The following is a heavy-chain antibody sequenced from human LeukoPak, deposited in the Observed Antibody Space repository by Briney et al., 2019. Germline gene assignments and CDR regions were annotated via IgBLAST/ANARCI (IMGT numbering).Heavy chain of an antibody. CDR1: GFTFSSYA. J-gene: IGHJ3*02. D-gene: IGHD3-16*01. Sequence: GGSLRLSCAASGFTFSSYAMSWVRQAPGKGLEWVSAISGSGGSTYYADSVKGRFTISRDNSKNTLYLQMNSLRAEDTAVYYCAKEYYDYVWGSSGDAFDIWGQGTMVTVSS. CDR2: ISGSGGST. V-gene: IGHV3-23*01. CDR3: AKEYYDYVWGSSGDAFDI.